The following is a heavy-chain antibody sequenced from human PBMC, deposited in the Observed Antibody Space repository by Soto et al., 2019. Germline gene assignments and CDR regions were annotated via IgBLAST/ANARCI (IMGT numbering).Heavy chain of an antibody. CDR1: GFTFSSSG. J-gene: IGHJ3*02. Sequence: PGGSLRLSCAASGFTFSSSGMHWVRQAPGKGLEWVAVISHDGSIAYYADSVKGRFTISRDNSKNTLYLQMDSLRVEDTAVYYCAKSREVPTRAFDIWGQGTMVT. V-gene: IGHV3-30*18. CDR3: AKSREVPTRAFDI. D-gene: IGHD5-12*01. CDR2: ISHDGSIA.